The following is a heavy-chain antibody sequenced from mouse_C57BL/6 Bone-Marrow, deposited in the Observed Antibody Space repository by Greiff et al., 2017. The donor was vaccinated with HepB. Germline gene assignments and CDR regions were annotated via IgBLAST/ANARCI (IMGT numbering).Heavy chain of an antibody. CDR2: IDPSDSET. D-gene: IGHD2-4*01. CDR3: ARRSSYYDYPWFAY. CDR1: GYTFTSYW. J-gene: IGHJ3*01. V-gene: IGHV1-52*01. Sequence: VQLQQPGAELVRPGSSVKLSCKASGYTFTSYWMHWVKQRPIQGLEWIGNIDPSDSETHYNQKFKDKATLTVDNSSSTAYMQLSSPTSEDSAVYYCARRSSYYDYPWFAYWGQGTLVTVSA.